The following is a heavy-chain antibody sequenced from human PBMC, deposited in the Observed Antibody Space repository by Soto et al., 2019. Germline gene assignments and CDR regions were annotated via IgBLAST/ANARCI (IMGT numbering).Heavy chain of an antibody. CDR3: ARRYGGNLDY. CDR2: IYYSGGT. D-gene: IGHD1-26*01. V-gene: IGHV4-59*08. J-gene: IGHJ4*02. CDR1: GGSISSYY. Sequence: QVQLQESGPGLVKPSETLSLTCTVSGGSISSYYWSWIRQPPGKGLEWIGYIYYSGGTNYNPSLKGRVTISVDSPKNHFSLKLSSVTAADAAVYYCARRYGGNLDYWGQGTLVTVSS.